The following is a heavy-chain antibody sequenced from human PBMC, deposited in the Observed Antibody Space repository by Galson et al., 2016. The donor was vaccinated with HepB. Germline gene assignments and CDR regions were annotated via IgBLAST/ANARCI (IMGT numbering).Heavy chain of an antibody. D-gene: IGHD2-15*01. CDR3: ARLPRLRD. CDR1: GYTFNNFY. J-gene: IGHJ4*02. V-gene: IGHV5-51*01. Sequence: QSGAEVKKPGESLKISCKGSGYTFNNFYIAWVRQMPGKGLEWVGIIFPDDSDTRYSPSFQGQVTISADKSSSTVYLQWSSLKASDTAMYYCARLPRLRDWGQGTLVTVSS. CDR2: IFPDDSDT.